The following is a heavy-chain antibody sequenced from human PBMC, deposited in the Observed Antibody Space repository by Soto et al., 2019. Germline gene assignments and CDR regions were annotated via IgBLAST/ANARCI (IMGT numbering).Heavy chain of an antibody. V-gene: IGHV3-30*18. D-gene: IGHD3-10*01. CDR3: AKVAGGLWFGEFYGMDV. CDR2: ISYDGSNK. J-gene: IGHJ6*02. CDR1: GFTFSSYG. Sequence: GGSLRLSCAASGFTFSSYGMHWVRQAPGKGLEWVAVISYDGSNKYYADSVKGRFTISRDNSKNTRYLQMNSLRAEDTAVYYCAKVAGGLWFGEFYGMDVWGQGTTVTVSS.